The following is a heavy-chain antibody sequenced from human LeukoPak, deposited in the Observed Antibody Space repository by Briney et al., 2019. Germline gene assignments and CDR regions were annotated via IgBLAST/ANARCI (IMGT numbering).Heavy chain of an antibody. D-gene: IGHD5-18*01. J-gene: IGHJ4*02. CDR3: AKAGVDTAMALDY. CDR2: ISYDGSNK. CDR1: GFNFNDYW. Sequence: GGSLRLSCAASGFNFNDYWMHWVRQAPGKGLEWVAVISYDGSNKYYADSVKGRFTISRDNSKNTLYLQMNSLRAEDTAVYYCAKAGVDTAMALDYWGQGTLVTVSS. V-gene: IGHV3-30*18.